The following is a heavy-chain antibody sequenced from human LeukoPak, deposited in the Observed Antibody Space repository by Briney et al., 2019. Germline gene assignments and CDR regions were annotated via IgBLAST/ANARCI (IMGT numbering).Heavy chain of an antibody. D-gene: IGHD3-3*01. CDR1: GGSVSSYY. J-gene: IGHJ5*02. Sequence: PSETLSLTCTVSGGSVSSYYWSWIRQPPGKGLEWIGEINHSGSTNYNPSLKSRVTISVDTSKNQFSLKLSSVTAADTAVYYCARGDFWSGPGSHNWFDPWGQGTLVTVSS. CDR2: INHSGST. V-gene: IGHV4-34*01. CDR3: ARGDFWSGPGSHNWFDP.